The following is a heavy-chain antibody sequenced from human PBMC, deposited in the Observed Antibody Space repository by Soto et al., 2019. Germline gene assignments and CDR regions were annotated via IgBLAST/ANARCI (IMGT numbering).Heavy chain of an antibody. CDR3: ARYDVGVDGKLWYYFDY. V-gene: IGHV3-21*01. CDR2: ISSSSSYI. J-gene: IGHJ4*02. D-gene: IGHD2-15*01. Sequence: PGGSLRLSCAASGFTFSSYTMNWVRQAPGKGLERVSSISSSSSYIYYADSVKGRFTISRDNTKNSLYLTMTSLRAEDTALYFCARYDVGVDGKLWYYFDYWGQGTLVTVSS. CDR1: GFTFSSYT.